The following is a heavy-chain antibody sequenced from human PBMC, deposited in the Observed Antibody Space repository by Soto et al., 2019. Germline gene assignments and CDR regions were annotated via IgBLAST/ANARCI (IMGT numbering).Heavy chain of an antibody. CDR2: INPSGGGT. J-gene: IGHJ4*02. CDR1: GYNFIGQY. D-gene: IGHD3-3*01. Sequence: ASVKVSCKASGYNFIGQYIHWVRQAPGQGLEWMGIINPSGGGTTYAQQFQGRVVMTSDASTSTVYVELSGLTSDDTALYFCARLFGVHNTLPFWLGYFDHWGQGTLVTVSS. V-gene: IGHV1-46*01. CDR3: ARLFGVHNTLPFWLGYFDH.